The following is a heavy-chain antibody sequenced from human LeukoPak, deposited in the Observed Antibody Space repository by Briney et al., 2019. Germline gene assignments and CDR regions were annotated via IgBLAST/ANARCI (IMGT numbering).Heavy chain of an antibody. D-gene: IGHD6-13*01. CDR1: GFTFSSYS. V-gene: IGHV3-21*01. CDR2: ISSSSGYI. J-gene: IGHJ6*03. Sequence: GGSLRLSCAASGFTFSSYSMNWVRQAPGKGLEWVSSISSSSGYIYYADSVKGRFTISRDNAKNSLYLQMNSLRAEDTAVYYCARESRPGGSSWYWDYYYYYMDVWGKGTTVTVSS. CDR3: ARESRPGGSSWYWDYYYYYMDV.